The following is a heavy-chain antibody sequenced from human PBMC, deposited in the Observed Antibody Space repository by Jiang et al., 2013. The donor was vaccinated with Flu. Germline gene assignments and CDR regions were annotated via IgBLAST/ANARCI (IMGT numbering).Heavy chain of an antibody. CDR2: MYDSGNT. CDR1: GGSISSYY. Sequence: GSGLVKPSETLSLTCTVSGGSISSYYWSWIRQSPGMRLEWIGYMYDSGNTNYNPSLKTRVTTSVDTTKNQFSLKMSSVTAADTAVYYCAGHGILRRGYLAYWGQGILVTVSS. D-gene: IGHD2-15*01. V-gene: IGHV4-59*08. CDR3: AGHGILRRGYLAY. J-gene: IGHJ4*02.